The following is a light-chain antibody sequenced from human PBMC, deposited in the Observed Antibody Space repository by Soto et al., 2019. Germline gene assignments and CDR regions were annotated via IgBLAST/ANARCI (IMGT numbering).Light chain of an antibody. V-gene: IGKV3-15*01. CDR3: LQYDNWPPWT. Sequence: EIVLTQSPATLSVSPGERATLSCRASQSVRSNLAWYQQKPGQAPRLLISGASTRATGIPARFSGSGSGTEFTLTISSLQTEDFAVYYCLQYDNWPPWTFGQGTKVDIK. CDR2: GAS. J-gene: IGKJ1*01. CDR1: QSVRSN.